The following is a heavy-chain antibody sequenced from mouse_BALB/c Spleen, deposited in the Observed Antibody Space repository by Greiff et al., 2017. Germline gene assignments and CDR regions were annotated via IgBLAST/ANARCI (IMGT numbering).Heavy chain of an antibody. CDR2: IDPENGDT. J-gene: IGHJ4*01. Sequence: VQLQQSGAELVRSGASVKLSCTASGFNFKDYYMHWVKQRPEQGLEWIGWIDPENGDTEYAPKFQGKATMTADTSSNTAYLQLSSLTSEDTAVYYCNACGSYAMDYWGQGTSVTVSS. V-gene: IGHV14-4*02. CDR3: NACGSYAMDY. D-gene: IGHD1-1*01. CDR1: GFNFKDYY.